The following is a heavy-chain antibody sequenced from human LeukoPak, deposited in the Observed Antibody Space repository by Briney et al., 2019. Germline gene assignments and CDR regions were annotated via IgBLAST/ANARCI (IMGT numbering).Heavy chain of an antibody. V-gene: IGHV4-4*07. CDR2: IYTSGST. D-gene: IGHD5-18*01. J-gene: IGHJ4*02. Sequence: SETLSLTCTVSGGSISSYYWSRIRQPAGKGLEWIGRIYTSGSTNYNPSLKSRVTMSVDTSKNQFSLKLSSVTAADTAVYYCAREGIQLWSEGYFDYWGQGTLVTVSS. CDR1: GGSISSYY. CDR3: AREGIQLWSEGYFDY.